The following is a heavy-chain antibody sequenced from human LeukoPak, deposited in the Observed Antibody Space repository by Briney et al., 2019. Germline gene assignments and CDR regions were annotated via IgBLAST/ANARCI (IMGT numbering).Heavy chain of an antibody. D-gene: IGHD5-24*01. Sequence: GGSVRLSCAASGFTFSNYAMSWVRQVPGKGLEWVSAISGSGGNTFYADSVKGRFTISRDNSKNTLYLQVNSLRAADTAIYYCAKVQEMDTILPPFHYWGQGTLVTVSS. V-gene: IGHV3-23*01. CDR3: AKVQEMDTILPPFHY. CDR2: ISGSGGNT. J-gene: IGHJ4*02. CDR1: GFTFSNYA.